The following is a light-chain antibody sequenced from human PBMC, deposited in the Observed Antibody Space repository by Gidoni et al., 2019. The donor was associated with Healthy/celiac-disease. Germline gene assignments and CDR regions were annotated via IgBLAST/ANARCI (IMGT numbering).Light chain of an antibody. CDR3: MQALQTRT. J-gene: IGKJ1*01. V-gene: IGKV2-28*01. CDR2: LGS. Sequence: DIVMTQSPLSLPVTPGEPASISCRSSQSLLHSNGYNYLDWYLQKPGQSPQLLIYLGSNRASGVPDRCSGSGSGTDFTLKISRVEAEDVGVYYCMQALQTRTFXQXTKVEIK. CDR1: QSLLHSNGYNY.